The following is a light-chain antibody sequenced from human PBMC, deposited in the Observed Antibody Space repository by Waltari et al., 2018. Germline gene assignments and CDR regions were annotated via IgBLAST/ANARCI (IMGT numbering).Light chain of an antibody. CDR1: QRISSW. V-gene: IGKV1-5*03. CDR3: QQYNSYSRT. CDR2: KAS. J-gene: IGKJ1*01. Sequence: DIQMTQSPSTLSASVGDRVTITCRASQRISSWLAWYQQKPGKAPKLLIYKASSLESGVPSRFSGSGSGTEFTLTISSLQPDDFATYYCQQYNSYSRTFGQGTKVEIK.